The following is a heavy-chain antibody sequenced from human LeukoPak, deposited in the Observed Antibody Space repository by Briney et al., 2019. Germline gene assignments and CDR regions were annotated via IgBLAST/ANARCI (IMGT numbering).Heavy chain of an antibody. Sequence: GGSLRLSCAASGFSFSDYYMSWIRQAPGKGLEWISYISSSGTPIYYADSVKGRFTVSRDNAKNSLYLQMSSLRAEDTAVYYCAKVRSQYGTDAFDIWGQGTMVTVSS. D-gene: IGHD4-17*01. CDR2: ISSSGTPI. CDR3: AKVRSQYGTDAFDI. CDR1: GFSFSDYY. J-gene: IGHJ3*02. V-gene: IGHV3-11*01.